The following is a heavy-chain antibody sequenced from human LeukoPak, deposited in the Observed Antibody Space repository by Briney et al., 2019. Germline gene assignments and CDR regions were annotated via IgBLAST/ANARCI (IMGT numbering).Heavy chain of an antibody. J-gene: IGHJ6*03. V-gene: IGHV4-4*09. Sequence: SETLSLTCTVSGGSISSYYWSWIRQPPGKGLEWIGYIYTSGSTNYNPSLKSRVTISVDTSKNQFSLKLSSVTAADTAVYYCARGAVYSSGWFPYYYYYYMDVWGKGTTVTVSS. CDR1: GGSISSYY. D-gene: IGHD6-19*01. CDR2: IYTSGST. CDR3: ARGAVYSSGWFPYYYYYYMDV.